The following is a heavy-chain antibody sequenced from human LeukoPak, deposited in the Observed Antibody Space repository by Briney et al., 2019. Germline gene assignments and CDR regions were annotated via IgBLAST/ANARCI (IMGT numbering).Heavy chain of an antibody. CDR2: ISGSGGST. Sequence: GGSLRLSCAASGFTFSSYALNWVRQAPGKGLEWVSAISGSGGSTYYADSVKGRFTISRDNSKNTLYLQMNSLRAEDTAVYYCAKEFSATPRAAAQTGDAFDVWGRGTMVTVSS. D-gene: IGHD7-27*01. V-gene: IGHV3-23*01. CDR3: AKEFSATPRAAAQTGDAFDV. CDR1: GFTFSSYA. J-gene: IGHJ3*01.